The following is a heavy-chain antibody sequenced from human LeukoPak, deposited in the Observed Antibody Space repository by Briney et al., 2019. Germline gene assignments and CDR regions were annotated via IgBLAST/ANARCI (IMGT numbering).Heavy chain of an antibody. V-gene: IGHV1-69*05. J-gene: IGHJ4*02. D-gene: IGHD3-9*01. CDR3: ARGRITIFWKLDY. CDR1: GGTFSSYA. Sequence: ASVKVSCKASGGTFSSYAISWVRQAPGQGLEWMGGIIPIFGTANYAQKLQGRVTMTTDTSTSTAYMELRSLRSDDTAVYYCARGRITIFWKLDYWGQGTLVTVSS. CDR2: IIPIFGTA.